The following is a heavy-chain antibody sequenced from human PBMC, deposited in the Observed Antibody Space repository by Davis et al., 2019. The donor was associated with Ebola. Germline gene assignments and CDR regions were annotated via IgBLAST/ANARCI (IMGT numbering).Heavy chain of an antibody. Sequence: ASVKVSCKASGYTFTSYGISWVRQAPGQGLEWMGWISAYNGNTNYAQKLQGRVTMTTDTSTSTAYMELRSLRSDDTAVYYCAIAGYSSSWYYYYYGMDVWGQGTTVTASS. CDR1: GYTFTSYG. V-gene: IGHV1-18*01. J-gene: IGHJ6*02. CDR3: AIAGYSSSWYYYYYGMDV. CDR2: ISAYNGNT. D-gene: IGHD6-13*01.